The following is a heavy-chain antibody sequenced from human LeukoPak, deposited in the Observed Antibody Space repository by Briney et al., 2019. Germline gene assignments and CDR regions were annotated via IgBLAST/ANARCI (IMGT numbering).Heavy chain of an antibody. Sequence: TGGSLRLSCAASGFTFSSYAMSWVRQAPGKGLEWVSAISGSGGSTYYADSVKGRFTISRDNSKNTLYLQMNSLRAEDTAVYYCAKDLAQVATATPFDYWGQGTLVTVSS. CDR3: AKDLAQVATATPFDY. J-gene: IGHJ4*02. CDR1: GFTFSSYA. D-gene: IGHD5-12*01. CDR2: ISGSGGST. V-gene: IGHV3-23*01.